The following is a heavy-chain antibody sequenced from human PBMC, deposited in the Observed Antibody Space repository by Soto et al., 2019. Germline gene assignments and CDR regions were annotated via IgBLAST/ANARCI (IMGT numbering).Heavy chain of an antibody. Sequence: EVQLVESGGGLVQSGGSLRLSCEASEFSFITYWMNWVRQAPGKGLEWLASIKEYGSEKQYVDSVKGRFTISRDNAKNSLYLQMNSLSEEDTAVYSCVRAISGSFALWGQGTLVIVSS. V-gene: IGHV3-7*04. J-gene: IGHJ4*02. CDR2: IKEYGSEK. CDR3: VRAISGSFAL. D-gene: IGHD3-9*01. CDR1: EFSFITYW.